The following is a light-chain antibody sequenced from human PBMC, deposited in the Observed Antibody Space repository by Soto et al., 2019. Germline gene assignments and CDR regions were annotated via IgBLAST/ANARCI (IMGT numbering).Light chain of an antibody. J-gene: IGKJ2*01. CDR1: ERISTY. V-gene: IGKV1-39*01. CDR3: HQTYSTPYS. Sequence: IPMTQSPSSLSASVGDRVTITCRASERISTYLNWYQQKPGEAPKLLISTSGTLQRGVPSRFCGSGSGTDVTLTITSLQPADFATYFCHQTYSTPYSFGQGTKLEIK. CDR2: TSG.